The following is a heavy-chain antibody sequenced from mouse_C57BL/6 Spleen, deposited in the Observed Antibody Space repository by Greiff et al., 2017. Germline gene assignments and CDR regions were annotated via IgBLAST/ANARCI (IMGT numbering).Heavy chain of an antibody. Sequence: VKLMESGPELVKPGASVKISCKASGYAFSSSWMNWVKQRPGKGLEWIGRIYPGDGDTNYNGKFKGKATLTADKSSSTAYMQLSSLTSEDSAVYFCAIFITTVVVDYWGQGTTLTVSS. D-gene: IGHD1-1*01. CDR1: GYAFSSSW. CDR2: IYPGDGDT. V-gene: IGHV1-82*01. CDR3: AIFITTVVVDY. J-gene: IGHJ2*01.